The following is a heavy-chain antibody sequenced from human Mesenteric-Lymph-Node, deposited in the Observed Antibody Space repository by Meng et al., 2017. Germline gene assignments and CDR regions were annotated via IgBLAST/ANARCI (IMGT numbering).Heavy chain of an antibody. J-gene: IGHJ6*02. CDR2: INPSSGST. Sequence: ASVKVSCKASGYTFTSYYMHWVRQAPGQGLEWMGIINPSSGSTSYAQKFQGRVTMTRDTSTSTVYMELSSLRSEDTAVYYCASTTYYYGSGSYYNRYTDYYYYYGMDVWGQGTTVTVSS. CDR1: GYTFTSYY. CDR3: ASTTYYYGSGSYYNRYTDYYYYYGMDV. V-gene: IGHV1-46*01. D-gene: IGHD3-10*01.